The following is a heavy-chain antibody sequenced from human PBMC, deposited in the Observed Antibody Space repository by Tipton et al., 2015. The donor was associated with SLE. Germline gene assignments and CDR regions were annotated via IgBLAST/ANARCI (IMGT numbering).Heavy chain of an antibody. CDR2: FDPNGST. CDR1: GGSISGPYH. J-gene: IGHJ4*02. CDR3: AAHAAGRGGSGY. V-gene: IGHV4-4*07. Sequence: TLSLTCTVSGGSISGPYHWSWIRQAAGKGLEWIGRFDPNGSTRYNPSFQSRVTMSMDTSKKQFSLVLSPVTAADTAVYYCAAHAAGRGGSGYWGQGTLVTVSS. D-gene: IGHD2-15*01.